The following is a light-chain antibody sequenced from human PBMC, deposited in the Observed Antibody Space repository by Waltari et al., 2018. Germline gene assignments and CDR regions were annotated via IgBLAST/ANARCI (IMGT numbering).Light chain of an antibody. CDR2: ELN. CDR3: SSYAGSDNFVV. V-gene: IGLV2-8*01. J-gene: IGLJ2*01. Sequence: HSALTQPPSASGSPGQSVTISCTGTRSDVGIYDWVSWYQQHPGKAPKLIIFELNKWPSGVLDRFSGSKSGNTASLTISGLQPEDEANYYCSSYAGSDNFVVFGGGTKLTVL. CDR1: RSDVGIYDW.